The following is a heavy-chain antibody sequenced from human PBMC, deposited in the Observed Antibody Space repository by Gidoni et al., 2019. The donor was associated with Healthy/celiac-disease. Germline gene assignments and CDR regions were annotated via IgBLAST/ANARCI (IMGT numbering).Heavy chain of an antibody. CDR3: AKGDYDILTGYYRDYYYYGMDV. CDR1: GFTFDDYA. V-gene: IGHV3-43*02. CDR2: ISGDGGST. D-gene: IGHD3-9*01. J-gene: IGHJ6*02. Sequence: EVQLVESGGGVVQPGGSLRLSCAASGFTFDDYAMHWVRQAPGKGLEWVSLISGDGGSTYYADSVKGRFTISRDNSKNSLYLQMNSLRTEDTALYYCAKGDYDILTGYYRDYYYYGMDVWGQGTTVTVSS.